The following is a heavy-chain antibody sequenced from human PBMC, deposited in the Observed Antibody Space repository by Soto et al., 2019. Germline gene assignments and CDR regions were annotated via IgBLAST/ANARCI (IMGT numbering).Heavy chain of an antibody. CDR2: IYYSGST. CDR1: GGSISSGGYY. V-gene: IGHV4-31*03. CDR3: ARDQGGFGELLSHPPLILTHYYYGMDV. J-gene: IGHJ6*02. D-gene: IGHD3-10*01. Sequence: SETLSLTCTVSGGSISSGGYYWSWIRQHPGKGLEWIGYIYYSGSTYYNPPLKSRVTISVDTSKNQFSLKLSSVTAADTAVYYCARDQGGFGELLSHPPLILTHYYYGMDVWGQGTTVTVSS.